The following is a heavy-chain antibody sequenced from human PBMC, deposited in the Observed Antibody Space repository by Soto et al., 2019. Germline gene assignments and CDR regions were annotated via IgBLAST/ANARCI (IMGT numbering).Heavy chain of an antibody. CDR2: ISSSSSYT. Sequence: QVQLVESGGGLVKPGGSLRLSCAASGFTFSDYYMSWIRQAPGKGLEWVSYISSSSSYTNYADSVKGRFTISRDNAKNSLYLQMNSLRAEDTAAYYCARDSHKRGYGDYPLGYWGQGTLVTVSS. CDR1: GFTFSDYY. CDR3: ARDSHKRGYGDYPLGY. J-gene: IGHJ4*02. D-gene: IGHD4-17*01. V-gene: IGHV3-11*05.